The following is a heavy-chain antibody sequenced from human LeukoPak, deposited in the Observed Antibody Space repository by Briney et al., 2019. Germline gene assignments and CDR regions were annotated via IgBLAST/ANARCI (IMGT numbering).Heavy chain of an antibody. J-gene: IGHJ4*02. Sequence: PGGSLRLSCAASGFTFSNYGMHWVRQAPGKGLEWVALIGSDGNKKYYADSVKGRFSISRDNSNNTLYLQMNSLGVEDTAVYYCARGRYSSSWKDEWGQGTLVTVSS. CDR1: GFTFSNYG. CDR3: ARGRYSSSWKDE. D-gene: IGHD6-13*01. V-gene: IGHV3-33*08. CDR2: IGSDGNKK.